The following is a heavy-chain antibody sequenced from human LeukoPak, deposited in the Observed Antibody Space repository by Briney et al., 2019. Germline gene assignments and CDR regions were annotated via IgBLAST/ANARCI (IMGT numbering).Heavy chain of an antibody. CDR3: ARGERWLPTFVPYYFDY. CDR2: IYPGDSDT. Sequence: GESLKISCKGSGYPFPSYWIGWVRQVPGKGLEWMGIIYPGDSDTRYSTSFQGQVPIPADKSISTAYLQWSSVKAWDTAMYYCARGERWLPTFVPYYFDYWGQGTLVTVSS. V-gene: IGHV5-51*01. CDR1: GYPFPSYW. J-gene: IGHJ4*02. D-gene: IGHD5-24*01.